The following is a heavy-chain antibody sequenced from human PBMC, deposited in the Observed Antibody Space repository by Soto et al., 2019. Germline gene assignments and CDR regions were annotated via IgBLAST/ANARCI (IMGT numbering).Heavy chain of an antibody. CDR1: GGSISSGGYY. J-gene: IGHJ3*02. CDR2: IYYSGST. Sequence: SETLSLTCTVSGGSISSGGYYWSWIRQHPGKGLEWIGYIYYSGSTYYNPSLKSRVTISVDTSKNQFSLKLSSVTAADTAVYYCERDLTESDTGAFDIWGQGTMVTVSS. CDR3: ERDLTESDTGAFDI. V-gene: IGHV4-31*03.